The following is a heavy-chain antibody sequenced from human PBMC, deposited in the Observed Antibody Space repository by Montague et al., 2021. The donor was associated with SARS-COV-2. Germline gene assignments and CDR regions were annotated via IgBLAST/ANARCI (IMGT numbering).Heavy chain of an antibody. Sequence: ETLSLTCTVSGGSISSSSYYWGWIRQPPGKGLEWIGSIYYSGSTYYNPSLKSRVTISVETSKNKFSLKLSSVTAADTAGYYCARVGRQQLVRLSGMDVWGQGTTVTVSS. CDR2: IYYSGST. D-gene: IGHD6-13*01. J-gene: IGHJ6*02. V-gene: IGHV4-39*07. CDR3: ARVGRQQLVRLSGMDV. CDR1: GGSISSSSYY.